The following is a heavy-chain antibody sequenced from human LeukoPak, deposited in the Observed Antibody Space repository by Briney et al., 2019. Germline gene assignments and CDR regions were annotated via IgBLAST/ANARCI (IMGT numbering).Heavy chain of an antibody. CDR3: ARGRTYQPLLGY. J-gene: IGHJ4*02. V-gene: IGHV3-21*01. CDR2: ISSSSSYI. D-gene: IGHD2-2*01. Sequence: PGGSLRLSCAASGFTFSSYSMNWVRQAPGKGLEWVSSISSSSSYIYYADSVKGRLTISRDNAKNSLYLQMNSLRAEDTAVYYCARGRTYQPLLGYWGQGTLVTVSS. CDR1: GFTFSSYS.